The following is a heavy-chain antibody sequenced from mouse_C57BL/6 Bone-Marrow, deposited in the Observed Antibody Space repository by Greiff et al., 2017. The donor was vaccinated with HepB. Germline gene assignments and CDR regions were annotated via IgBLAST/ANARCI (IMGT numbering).Heavy chain of an antibody. CDR1: GFTFSSYA. D-gene: IGHD2-3*01. V-gene: IGHV5-4*01. CDR2: ISDGGSYT. J-gene: IGHJ1*03. Sequence: EVQGVESGGGLVKPGGSLKLSCAASGFTFSSYAMSWVRQTPEKRLEWVATISDGGSYTYYPDNVKGRFTISRDNAKNNLYLQMSHLKSEDTAMYYCASDGYYGYWYFDVWGTGTTVTVSS. CDR3: ASDGYYGYWYFDV.